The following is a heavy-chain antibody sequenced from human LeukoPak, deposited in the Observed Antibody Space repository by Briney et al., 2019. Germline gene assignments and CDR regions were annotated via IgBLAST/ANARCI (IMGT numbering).Heavy chain of an antibody. D-gene: IGHD3-10*01. J-gene: IGHJ5*02. CDR2: INPNSGGT. CDR3: ARVPMVRGVIHNWFDP. CDR1: GYTFTGYY. V-gene: IGHV1-2*02. Sequence: WASVKVSCKASGYTFTGYYMHWVRQAPGQGLEWMGWINPNSGGTNYAQKFQGRVTITADKSTSTAYMELSSLRSEDTAVYYCARVPMVRGVIHNWFDPWGQGTLVTVSS.